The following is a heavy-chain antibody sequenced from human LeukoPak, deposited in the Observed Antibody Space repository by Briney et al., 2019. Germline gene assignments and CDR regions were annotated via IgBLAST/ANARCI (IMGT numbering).Heavy chain of an antibody. V-gene: IGHV3-23*01. D-gene: IGHD3-10*01. J-gene: IGHJ5*02. CDR3: AKVLLWFGDPSWGFDP. Sequence: PGGSLRLSCAASGFTFSSYAMSWVRQAPGKGLEWVSAISGSGGSTYYADSVKGRFTISRDNSKNTLYLQMNSLRAEDTAVYYCAKVLLWFGDPSWGFDPWGQGTLVTVSS. CDR2: ISGSGGST. CDR1: GFTFSSYA.